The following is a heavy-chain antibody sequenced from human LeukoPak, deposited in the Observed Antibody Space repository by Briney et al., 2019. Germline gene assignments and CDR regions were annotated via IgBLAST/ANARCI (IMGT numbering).Heavy chain of an antibody. CDR2: INSDGSRT. CDR1: GFTFSSYW. CDR3: ARAGVTTFDY. D-gene: IGHD1-1*01. V-gene: IGHV3-74*01. J-gene: IGHJ4*02. Sequence: GGSLRLSCAAAGFTFSSYWMHWVRQAPGKGLAWVSRINSDGSRTNYADSVKGRFTISRDNAKNTLYLQMNSLRAEDTAVYYCARAGVTTFDYWGQGTLVTVSS.